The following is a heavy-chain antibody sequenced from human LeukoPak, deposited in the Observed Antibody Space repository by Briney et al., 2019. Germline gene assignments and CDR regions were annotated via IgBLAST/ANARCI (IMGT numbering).Heavy chain of an antibody. CDR3: ARDKAVAGTDPRKLTNFDY. CDR1: GGTFSSYA. J-gene: IGHJ4*02. D-gene: IGHD6-19*01. V-gene: IGHV1-69*04. CDR2: IIPILDIA. Sequence: GSSVKVSCKASGGTFSSYALSWVRQAPGQGLEWMGRIIPILDIASYAQKFQDRVTITADESTGTAYMELSSLRSEDTAVYYCARDKAVAGTDPRKLTNFDYWGQGTLVTVSS.